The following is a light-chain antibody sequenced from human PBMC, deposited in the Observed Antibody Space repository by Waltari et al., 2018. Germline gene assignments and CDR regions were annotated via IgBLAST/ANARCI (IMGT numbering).Light chain of an antibody. J-gene: IGLJ1*01. CDR3: VAWDDRLYGYV. CDR1: RPNSGSNY. CDR2: END. Sequence: QSVLTQPPSASGTPGQRVTISCSGSRPNSGSNYVYWYQQLPGTAPKLLMYENDQRPSGVPDRFSGSKSGTSASLAISGLRSDDEADFYCVAWDDRLYGYVYGTGTKVTVL. V-gene: IGLV1-47*01.